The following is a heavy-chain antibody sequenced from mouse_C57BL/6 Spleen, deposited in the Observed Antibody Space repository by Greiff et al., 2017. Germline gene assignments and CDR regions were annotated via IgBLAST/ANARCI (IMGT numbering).Heavy chain of an antibody. J-gene: IGHJ3*01. V-gene: IGHV2-2*01. CDR3: ASADSNTWFAY. D-gene: IGHD2-5*01. CDR1: GFSLTSYG. Sequence: VQLQQSGPGLVQPSQSLSITCTVSGFSLTSYGVHWVRQSPGKGLEWLGVIWSGGSTDYNAAFISRLSISKDNSKSQVFFKMNSPQADDTAIYYCASADSNTWFAYWGQGTLVTVSA. CDR2: IWSGGST.